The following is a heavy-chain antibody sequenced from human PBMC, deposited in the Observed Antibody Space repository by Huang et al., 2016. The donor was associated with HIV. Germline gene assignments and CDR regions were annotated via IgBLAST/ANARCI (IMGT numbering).Heavy chain of an antibody. Sequence: QLQLQESGPGLVQPSETLSLTCTVSGGSYSSSSYYWGWIRPPPGQGLGWMGSMCSSGKTYDNTSPKRRVTMSVDTAENKFSLGLSSVTAADTAVYYGARHDIYCSDGSCSGFDYWGQGSLVTVSS. J-gene: IGHJ4*02. CDR2: MCSSGKT. V-gene: IGHV4-39*01. CDR1: GGSYSSSSYY. CDR3: ARHDIYCSDGSCSGFDY. D-gene: IGHD2-15*01.